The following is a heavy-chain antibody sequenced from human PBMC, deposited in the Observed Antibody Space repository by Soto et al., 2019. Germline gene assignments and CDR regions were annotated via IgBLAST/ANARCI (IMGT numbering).Heavy chain of an antibody. CDR1: GFTFSSYG. J-gene: IGHJ4*02. CDR2: IWYDGSNK. V-gene: IGHV3-33*01. D-gene: IGHD5-12*01. CDR3: ARAPIVAGYFDY. Sequence: QVQLVESGGGVVQPGRSLRLSCAASGFTFSSYGMHWVRQAPGKGLEWVAVIWYDGSNKYYADSVKGRFTISRDNSKNTLYLQMNSLRAEDTAVYYCARAPIVAGYFDYWGQGTLVTVSS.